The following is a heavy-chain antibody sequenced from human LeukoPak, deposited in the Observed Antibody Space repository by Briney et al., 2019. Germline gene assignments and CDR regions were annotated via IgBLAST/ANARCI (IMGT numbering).Heavy chain of an antibody. V-gene: IGHV4-61*05. CDR2: MYYRGNT. Sequence: PSETLSLTCTVSGGSISSSSYYWGWIRQPPGKGLEWIGYMYYRGNTNYNPSLKSRVTISVDTSKNQFSLKLSSVTAADTAVYYCATGVHGIAAAGDYYFDYWGQGTLVTVSS. CDR3: ATGVHGIAAAGDYYFDY. CDR1: GGSISSSSYY. D-gene: IGHD6-13*01. J-gene: IGHJ4*02.